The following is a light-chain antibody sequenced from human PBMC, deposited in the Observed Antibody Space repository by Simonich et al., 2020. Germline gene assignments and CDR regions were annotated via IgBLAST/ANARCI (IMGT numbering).Light chain of an antibody. CDR2: LAS. CDR1: QSVLYSSNNKNY. V-gene: IGKV4-1*01. CDR3: QQYYSTPPT. Sequence: DIVMTQSPDSLAVSLGERATINCKSRQSVLYSSNNKNYLAWYQQKPGQPPKLRIYLASTRESGVPDRVSGSGSGTDFTLTISSLQAEDVAVYYCQQYYSTPPTFGQGTRREIK. J-gene: IGKJ5*01.